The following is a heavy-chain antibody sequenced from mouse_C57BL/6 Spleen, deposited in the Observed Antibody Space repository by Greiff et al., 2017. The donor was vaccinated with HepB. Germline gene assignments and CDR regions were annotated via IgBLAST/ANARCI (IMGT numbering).Heavy chain of an antibody. CDR2: IDPETGGT. J-gene: IGHJ2*01. Sequence: VQLQQSGAELVRPGASVTLSCKASGYTFTDYEMHWVKQTPVHGLEWIGAIDPETGGTAYNQKFKGKAILTADKSSSTAYMELRSLTSEDSAVYYCTVEQRDYFDYWGQGTTLTVSS. V-gene: IGHV1-15*01. CDR1: GYTFTDYE. CDR3: TVEQRDYFDY.